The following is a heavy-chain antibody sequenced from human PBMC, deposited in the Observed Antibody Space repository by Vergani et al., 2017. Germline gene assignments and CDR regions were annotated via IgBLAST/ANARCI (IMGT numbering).Heavy chain of an antibody. J-gene: IGHJ4*02. V-gene: IGHV3-23*01. CDR1: GFTFSTYA. CDR3: ARAVGYYYDSSGSY. Sequence: EVQLLESGGGLVQPGGSLRLSCAASGFTFSTYAMTWVRQAPGKGLEWVSTISSDGGSTYYADSVKGRFTISRDNAKNSLYLQMNSLRAEDTAVYYCARAVGYYYDSSGSYWGQGTLVTVSS. D-gene: IGHD3-22*01. CDR2: ISSDGGST.